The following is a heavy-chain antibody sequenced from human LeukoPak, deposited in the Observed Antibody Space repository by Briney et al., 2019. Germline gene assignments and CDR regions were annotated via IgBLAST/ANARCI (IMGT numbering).Heavy chain of an antibody. V-gene: IGHV1-24*01. D-gene: IGHD2-2*01. J-gene: IGHJ3*02. CDR3: ATDTNNEYQLLKVYAFDS. Sequence: ASVKVSCKVSGYTLTELSMHWVRQAPGKGLEWMGGFDPEDGKTIYAQKFQGRVTMTEDTSTDTAYMELSSLRSEDTAVYYCATDTNNEYQLLKVYAFDSWGQGAMVTVSS. CDR1: GYTLTELS. CDR2: FDPEDGKT.